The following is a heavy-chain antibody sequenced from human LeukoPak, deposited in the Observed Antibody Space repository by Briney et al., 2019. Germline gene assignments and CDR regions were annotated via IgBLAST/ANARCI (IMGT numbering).Heavy chain of an antibody. J-gene: IGHJ5*02. CDR3: ARDYHRDNWFDP. Sequence: SETLXXXXXVXGGSISSYYXSWIRQPPGKGLEWIGYIYYSGSTNYNPSLTSRVTISVEKNKNQCSLKLSSVTAADTAVYYCARDYHRDNWFDPWGQGTLVTVSS. CDR2: IYYSGST. V-gene: IGHV4-59*01. CDR1: GGSISSYY.